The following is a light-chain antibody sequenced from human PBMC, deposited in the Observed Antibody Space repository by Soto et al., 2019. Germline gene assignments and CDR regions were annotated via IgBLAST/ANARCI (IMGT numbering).Light chain of an antibody. CDR3: KSYAGSNNYV. CDR2: EVV. J-gene: IGLJ1*01. CDR1: KNDSGVYDF. Sequence: QSALTQPPSASGSPGQSVTISCTGTKNDSGVYDFVSWYQHHPGKAPRLIIYEVVQRPSGVPDRFSGSKSGNTASLTVSGLQAADEADYFCKSYAGSNNYVFGSGTKVTVL. V-gene: IGLV2-8*01.